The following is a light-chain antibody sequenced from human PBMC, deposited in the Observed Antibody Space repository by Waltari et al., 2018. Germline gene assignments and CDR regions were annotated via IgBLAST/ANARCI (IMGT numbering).Light chain of an antibody. J-gene: IGLJ2*01. CDR2: GNT. Sequence: QSVLTQPPSVSGAPGQWVTISGTGSSSNIVTGYDVHWYQHLPGTAPKLLIYGNTNRPSGVPDRLSGAKSGTCGSLATNGLQAEDEADYFCQSYDRTLNVVVFGGGTKLTVL. V-gene: IGLV1-40*01. CDR1: SSNIVTGYD. CDR3: QSYDRTLNVVV.